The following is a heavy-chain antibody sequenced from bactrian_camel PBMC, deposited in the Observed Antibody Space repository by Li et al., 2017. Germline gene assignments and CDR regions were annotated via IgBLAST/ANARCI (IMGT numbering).Heavy chain of an antibody. D-gene: IGHD6*01. V-gene: IGHV3S60*01. Sequence: HVQLVESGGGSAQSGGSLRLSCAASGYTFHNYFMGWFRQAPGKEREGVAFIGRDGGDTHYADSVKGRFTISRDNAENTVYLQMDSLKSEDTARYYCALQVAGNYFGQGTQVTVS. CDR2: IGRDGGDT. CDR1: GYTFHNYF. J-gene: IGHJ4*01. CDR3: ALQVAGNY.